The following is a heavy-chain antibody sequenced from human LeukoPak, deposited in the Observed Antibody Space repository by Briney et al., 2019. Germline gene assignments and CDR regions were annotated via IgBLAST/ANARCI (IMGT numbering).Heavy chain of an antibody. CDR3: ARETGGLYYFDY. J-gene: IGHJ4*02. D-gene: IGHD7-27*01. Sequence: SETLSLTCTVPGGSISSYYWTWIRQPAGKGLEYIGRIYSSGSTNYHPSLKSRVTMSVDTSKNQFSLKLNSVTAADTAVYYCARETGGLYYFDYWGQGALVTVSS. CDR1: GGSISSYY. V-gene: IGHV4-4*07. CDR2: IYSSGST.